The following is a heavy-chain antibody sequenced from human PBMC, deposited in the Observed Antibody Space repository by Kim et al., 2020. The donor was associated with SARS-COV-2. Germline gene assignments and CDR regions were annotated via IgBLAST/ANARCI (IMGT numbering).Heavy chain of an antibody. D-gene: IGHD3-16*01. Sequence: SVKVSCKASGGTFSSYAISWVRQAPGQGLEWMGGIIPIFGTANYAQKFQGRVTITADESTSTAYMELSSLRSEDTAVYYCARARGISTKRSHYYYYGMDVWGQGTTVTVSS. CDR3: ARARGISTKRSHYYYYGMDV. J-gene: IGHJ6*02. CDR1: GGTFSSYA. V-gene: IGHV1-69*13. CDR2: IIPIFGTA.